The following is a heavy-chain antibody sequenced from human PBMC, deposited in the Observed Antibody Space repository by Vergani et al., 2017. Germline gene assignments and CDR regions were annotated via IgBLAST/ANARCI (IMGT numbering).Heavy chain of an antibody. CDR3: AREEGVYSSSLYYYYGMDV. V-gene: IGHV3-21*01. D-gene: IGHD6-6*01. J-gene: IGHJ6*02. CDR1: GFTVSSNY. Sequence: VQLVESGGGVVQPGRSLRLSCAASGFTVSSNYMSWVRQAPGKGLEWVSSISSSSSYIYYADSVKGRFTISRDNAKNSLYLQMNSLRAEDTAVYYCAREEGVYSSSLYYYYGMDVWGQGTTVTVSS. CDR2: ISSSSSYI.